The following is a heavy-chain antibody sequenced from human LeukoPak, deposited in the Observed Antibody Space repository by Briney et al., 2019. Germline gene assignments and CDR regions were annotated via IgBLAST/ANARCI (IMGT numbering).Heavy chain of an antibody. D-gene: IGHD3-9*01. CDR3: DRAAHTFNYDILTGYYNWFDP. V-gene: IGHV1-69*13. CDR1: GGTFSSYA. Sequence: SVKVSCKASGGTFSSYAISWVRQAPGQGLEWMGGIIPIFGTANYAQKFQGRVTITADESTSTAYMELSSLRSEDTAVYYCDRAAHTFNYDILTGYYNWFDPWGQGTLVTVSS. CDR2: IIPIFGTA. J-gene: IGHJ5*02.